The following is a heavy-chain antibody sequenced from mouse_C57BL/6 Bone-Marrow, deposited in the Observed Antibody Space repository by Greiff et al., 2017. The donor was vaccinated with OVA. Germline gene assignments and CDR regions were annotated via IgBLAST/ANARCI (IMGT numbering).Heavy chain of an antibody. V-gene: IGHV1-64*01. CDR3: ARLGDGYSDY. D-gene: IGHD2-3*01. CDR1: GYTFTSYW. J-gene: IGHJ2*01. CDR2: IHPNSGST. Sequence: QVQLQQSGAELVKPGASVKLSCKASGYTFTSYWMHWVKQRPGQGLEWIGMIHPNSGSTNYNEKFKSKATLTVDKSSSTAYMQLSSLTSEDSAVYYCARLGDGYSDYWGQGTTLTVSS.